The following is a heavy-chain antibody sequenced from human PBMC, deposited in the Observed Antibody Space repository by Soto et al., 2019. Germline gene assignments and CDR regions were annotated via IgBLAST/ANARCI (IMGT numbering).Heavy chain of an antibody. J-gene: IGHJ6*02. CDR2: IRSKANSYAT. CDR1: GFTFTTYA. Sequence: PGGSLRLSCAASGFTFTTYAMGWVRQAPGKGLEWVSSIRSKANSYATAYAASVKGRFTISRDDSKNTAYLQMNSLKTEDTAVYYCTYDTTLYYYYYGMEVSGQGTRVTFSS. V-gene: IGHV3-73*01. D-gene: IGHD1-1*01. CDR3: TYDTTLYYYYYGMEV.